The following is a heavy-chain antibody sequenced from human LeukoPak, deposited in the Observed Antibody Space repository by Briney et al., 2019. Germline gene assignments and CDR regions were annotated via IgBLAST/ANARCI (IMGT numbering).Heavy chain of an antibody. V-gene: IGHV3-30*03. CDR3: ARDKPAAIRVDRYYYYGMDV. Sequence: PGRSLRLSCAASGFTFSGYGMHWVRQAPGKGLEWVAVISYDGSNKYYADSVKGRFTISRDNAKNSLYLQMNSLRAEDTAVYYCARDKPAAIRVDRYYYYGMDVWGKGTTVTVSS. D-gene: IGHD2-2*01. J-gene: IGHJ6*04. CDR1: GFTFSGYG. CDR2: ISYDGSNK.